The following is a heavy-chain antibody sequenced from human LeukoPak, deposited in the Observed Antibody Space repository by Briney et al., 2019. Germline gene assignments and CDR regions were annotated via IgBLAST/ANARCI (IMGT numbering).Heavy chain of an antibody. CDR3: ARSRNYYDILTGYYTEGYFDY. CDR2: IYSGGST. J-gene: IGHJ4*02. V-gene: IGHV3-66*01. Sequence: GGSLRLSCAASGFTVSSNYMSWVRQAPGKGLEWVSVIYSGGSTYYADSVKGRFTISRDNSKNTLYLQMNSLRAEDTAVYYCARSRNYYDILTGYYTEGYFDYWGQGTLVTVSS. D-gene: IGHD3-9*01. CDR1: GFTVSSNY.